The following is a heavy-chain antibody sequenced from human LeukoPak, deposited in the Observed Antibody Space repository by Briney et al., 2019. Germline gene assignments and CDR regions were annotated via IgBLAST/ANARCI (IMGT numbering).Heavy chain of an antibody. Sequence: ASVKVSCKASGGTFSSYAIGWVRQMPGKGLEWMGIIYPGDSDTRYSPSFQGQVTISADKSINTAYLQWFSLKASDTAIYYCARRTDGYNQRTFDIWGQGTMVTVSS. CDR2: IYPGDSDT. CDR3: ARRTDGYNQRTFDI. D-gene: IGHD5-24*01. V-gene: IGHV5-51*01. CDR1: GGTFSSYA. J-gene: IGHJ3*02.